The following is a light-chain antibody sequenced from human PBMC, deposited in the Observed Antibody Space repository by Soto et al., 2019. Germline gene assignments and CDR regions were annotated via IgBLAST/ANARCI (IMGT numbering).Light chain of an antibody. CDR1: SSDIGNNN. J-gene: IGLJ2*01. Sequence: QSVLTQPPSASGTPGQRVAITCSGSSSDIGNNNVYWYQQFPGTAPKLVIHHNSLRPSGVPDRISGSKSGTSGSLAISGLRPDDEADYYCAAWDDSLSAVVFGGGTKLTVL. CDR3: AAWDDSLSAVV. CDR2: HNS. V-gene: IGLV1-47*02.